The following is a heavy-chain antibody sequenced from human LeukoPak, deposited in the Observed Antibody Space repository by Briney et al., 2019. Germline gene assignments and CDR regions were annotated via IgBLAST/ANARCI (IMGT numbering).Heavy chain of an antibody. CDR1: GFTFSTFA. D-gene: IGHD3-22*01. Sequence: GGSLRLSCAASGFTFSTFARIWVRQPPGKGLEWVGRIKSKTDGGTTDYAAPVKGRFTISRDDSKNTLYLQMNSLKTEDTAVYYCTTNGDSSGYYSPPLYYFDYWGQGTLVTVSS. CDR3: TTNGDSSGYYSPPLYYFDY. CDR2: IKSKTDGGTT. V-gene: IGHV3-15*01. J-gene: IGHJ4*02.